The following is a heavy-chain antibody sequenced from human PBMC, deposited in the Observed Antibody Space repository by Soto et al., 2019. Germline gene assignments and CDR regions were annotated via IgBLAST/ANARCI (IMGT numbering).Heavy chain of an antibody. D-gene: IGHD6-25*01. Sequence: QLQLQESAPGLVKPSETLSLTCTVSGHSISNSGYYWGWIRQAPGKGLEWIGSISYSGTTYYKPALKSRVTMSVDTSKNYFSLNLRSVTAAGTAVYYFASHAPRLSLGFWGRGTLVPVSS. CDR1: GHSISNSGYY. CDR3: ASHAPRLSLGF. J-gene: IGHJ4*02. CDR2: ISYSGTT. V-gene: IGHV4-39*02.